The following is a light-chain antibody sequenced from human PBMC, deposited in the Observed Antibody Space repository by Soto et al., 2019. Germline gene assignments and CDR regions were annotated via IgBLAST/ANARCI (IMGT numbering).Light chain of an antibody. Sequence: EIVLTQSPATLSLSPGERATLSCRASQSVSSYLAWYQQRPGQAPRLLIYDASNRATGIPAKFSGSGSGTDFTLTISRLEPEDFAVYYCQQQYDRSRTFGQGTKVDIK. CDR2: DAS. V-gene: IGKV3-11*01. J-gene: IGKJ1*01. CDR1: QSVSSY. CDR3: QQQYDRSRT.